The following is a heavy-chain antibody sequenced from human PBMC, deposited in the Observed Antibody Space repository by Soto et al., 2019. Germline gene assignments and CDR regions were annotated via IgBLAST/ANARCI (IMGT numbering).Heavy chain of an antibody. V-gene: IGHV1-69*13. CDR1: GGTFSSYA. CDR2: IIPIFGTA. Sequence: SVKVSCKASGGTFSSYAISWVRQAPGQGLEWMGGIIPIFGTANYAQKLQGRVTITADESTSTAYMELSSLRSEDTAVYYCAIPPAGIEAAGYYYGMHVWGQGTTVTVSS. D-gene: IGHD6-13*01. J-gene: IGHJ6*02. CDR3: AIPPAGIEAAGYYYGMHV.